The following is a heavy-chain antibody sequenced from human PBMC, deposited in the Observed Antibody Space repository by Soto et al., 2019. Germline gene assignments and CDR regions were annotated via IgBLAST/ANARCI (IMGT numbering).Heavy chain of an antibody. D-gene: IGHD3-16*01. J-gene: IGHJ6*02. V-gene: IGHV1-2*04. CDR1: GYTFTGYY. CDR2: INPNSGGT. Sequence: ASVKVSCKASGYTFTGYYMHWVRQAPGQGLGWMGWINPNSGGTNYAQKIQGWVTMTRDTSISTAYMELSRLRSDDTVVYYCVMVDNYVTPTPQDVWGQGTTVTVSS. CDR3: VMVDNYVTPTPQDV.